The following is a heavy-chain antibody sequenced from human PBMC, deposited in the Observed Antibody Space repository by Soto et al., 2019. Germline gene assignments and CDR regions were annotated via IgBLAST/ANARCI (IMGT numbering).Heavy chain of an antibody. Sequence: PGGALRLSCAASGVTCSSDWMSWVRQAPGKGLEWVSNIKEDGSEKYYVDSVKGRFTISRDNAKNSLYLQMNSLRAEDTAVYYCARIYRSSWYGMTYYYDSSGRRFDYWGQGTLVTVSS. CDR3: ARIYRSSWYGMTYYYDSSGRRFDY. V-gene: IGHV3-7*01. CDR1: GVTCSSDW. J-gene: IGHJ4*02. D-gene: IGHD3-22*01. CDR2: IKEDGSEK.